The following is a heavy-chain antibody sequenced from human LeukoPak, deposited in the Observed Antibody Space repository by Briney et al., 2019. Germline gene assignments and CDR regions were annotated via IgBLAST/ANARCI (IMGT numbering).Heavy chain of an antibody. V-gene: IGHV3-15*01. CDR1: GFTFSNAW. CDR3: TTDSYDSSGYYYDGGSDAFDI. J-gene: IGHJ3*02. CDR2: IKSKTDGGTT. Sequence: GGSLRLPCAASGFTFSNAWMSWVRQAPGKGLEWVGRIKSKTDGGTTDYAAPVKGRFTISRDDSKNTLYLQMNSLKTEDTAVYYCTTDSYDSSGYYYDGGSDAFDIWGQGTMVTVSS. D-gene: IGHD3-22*01.